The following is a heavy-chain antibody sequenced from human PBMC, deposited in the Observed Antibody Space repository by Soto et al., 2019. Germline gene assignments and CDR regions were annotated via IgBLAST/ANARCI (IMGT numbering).Heavy chain of an antibody. D-gene: IGHD6-19*01. J-gene: IGHJ4*02. CDR3: AKVPGTEGLFSSGWSLFDY. V-gene: IGHV3-23*01. CDR1: GFTFSSYA. CDR2: ISGSGGST. Sequence: GGSLRLSCAASGFTFSSYAMSWVRQAPGKGLEWVSAISGSGGSTYYADSVKGRFTISRDNSKNTLYLQMNSLRAEDTAVYYCAKVPGTEGLFSSGWSLFDYWGQGTLVTVSS.